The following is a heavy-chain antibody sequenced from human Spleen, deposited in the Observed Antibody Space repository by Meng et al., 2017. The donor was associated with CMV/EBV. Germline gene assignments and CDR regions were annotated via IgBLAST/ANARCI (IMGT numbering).Heavy chain of an antibody. D-gene: IGHD1-26*01. J-gene: IGHJ4*02. CDR2: ISSGSTYI. Sequence: GGSLRLSCVASGFTFSSYAMSWVRQAPGKGLEWVSSISSGSTYIYYADSVKGRFTISRDNAKNSLYLQMNSLRAEDTAVYYCARAITTGSYLFDYWGQGTLVTVSS. V-gene: IGHV3-21*01. CDR3: ARAITTGSYLFDY. CDR1: GFTFSSYA.